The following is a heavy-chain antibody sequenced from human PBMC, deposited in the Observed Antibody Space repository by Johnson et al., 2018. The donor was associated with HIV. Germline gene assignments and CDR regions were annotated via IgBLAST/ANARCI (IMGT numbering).Heavy chain of an antibody. CDR2: IHQDGSEQ. CDR1: GFTFRSYG. D-gene: IGHD3-3*01. Sequence: VQLVESGGGVVQPGRSLRLSCAVSGFTFRSYGMHWVRQAPGKGLEWVANIHQDGSEQYYVDSARGRFTISRDNAKNSLYLQMNSLRAEDTAVYYCARGARGDLEWLLSGHAFDIWGQGTMVTVSS. CDR3: ARGARGDLEWLLSGHAFDI. J-gene: IGHJ3*02. V-gene: IGHV3-7*01.